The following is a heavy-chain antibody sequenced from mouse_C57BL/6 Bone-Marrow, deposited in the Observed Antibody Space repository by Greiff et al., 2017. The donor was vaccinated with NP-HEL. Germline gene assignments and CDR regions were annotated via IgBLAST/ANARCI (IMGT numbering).Heavy chain of an antibody. CDR2: IYPGSGSI. CDR3: ARNYYGSRKNFDY. CDR1: SYTFTSYW. J-gene: IGHJ2*01. D-gene: IGHD1-1*01. V-gene: IGHV1-55*01. Sequence: QVQLQQSGAELVKPGASVKMSCKASSYTFTSYWIIWVKQRPGQGLEWIGDIYPGSGSINYNEKFKSKATLTVDTSSRTAYMQLSSLTSEDSAFFYWARNYYGSRKNFDYGGQGTTLTVSS.